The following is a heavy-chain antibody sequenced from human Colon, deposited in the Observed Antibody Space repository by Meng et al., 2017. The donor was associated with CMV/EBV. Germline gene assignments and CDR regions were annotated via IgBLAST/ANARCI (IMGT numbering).Heavy chain of an antibody. D-gene: IGHD1-1*01. J-gene: IGHJ5*01. CDR1: GFAFSNFG. Sequence: CSTSGFAFSNFGMNWVRQAPGKGLEWVSSITYGGTYITYSDSVQGRFTISRDNTMNSLYLQMNSLRAEDTAVYYCARQSSNSAYDSWGQGTLVTVSS. V-gene: IGHV3-21*06. CDR2: ITYGGTYI. CDR3: ARQSSNSAYDS.